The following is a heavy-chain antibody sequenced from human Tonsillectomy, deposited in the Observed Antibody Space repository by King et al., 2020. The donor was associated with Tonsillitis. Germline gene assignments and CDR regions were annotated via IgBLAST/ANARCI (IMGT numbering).Heavy chain of an antibody. J-gene: IGHJ6*02. V-gene: IGHV3-30*03. Sequence: VQLVESGGGVVQPGRSLRLSCAASGFTFSSYGMHWVRQAPGKGLEWVAVISYDGSNKYYADSVKGRFTISRDNSKNTLYLQMNSLRAEDTAVYYCAMGVDTTGGGMDVWGQGTTVTVSS. CDR2: ISYDGSNK. CDR1: GFTFSSYG. CDR3: AMGVDTTGGGMDV. D-gene: IGHD5-18*01.